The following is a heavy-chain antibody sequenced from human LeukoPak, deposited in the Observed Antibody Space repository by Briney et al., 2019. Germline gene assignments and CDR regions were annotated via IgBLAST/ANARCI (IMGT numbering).Heavy chain of an antibody. V-gene: IGHV4-61*02. Sequence: SQTLSLTCTVSGGSISSGSYYWSWIRQPAGKGLEWIGRIYTSGSTNYNPSLKSRVTISVDTSKNQFSLKLSSVTAADTAVYYCARVGRVYSSSSGGCYYYYMDVWGKGTTVTVSS. CDR1: GGSISSGSYY. CDR2: IYTSGST. CDR3: ARVGRVYSSSSGGCYYYYMDV. J-gene: IGHJ6*03. D-gene: IGHD6-6*01.